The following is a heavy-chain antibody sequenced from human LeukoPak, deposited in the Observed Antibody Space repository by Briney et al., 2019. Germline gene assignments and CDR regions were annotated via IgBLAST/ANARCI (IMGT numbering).Heavy chain of an antibody. D-gene: IGHD6-13*01. J-gene: IGHJ4*02. Sequence: GGSLRLSCAASGFTFSSYWVHWVRQAPGKGLVWVSRINSNGSSTSYADSVKGRFTISRDNAKNTLFLQMNSLRAEDTAVYYCARGGVRSWNYFDYWGQGTLVTVSS. CDR2: INSNGSST. V-gene: IGHV3-74*01. CDR1: GFTFSSYW. CDR3: ARGGVRSWNYFDY.